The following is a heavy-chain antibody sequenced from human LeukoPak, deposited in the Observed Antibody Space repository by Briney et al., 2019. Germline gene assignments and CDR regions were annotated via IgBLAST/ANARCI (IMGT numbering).Heavy chain of an antibody. D-gene: IGHD3-10*01. CDR3: AKSNGYGLVDI. CDR2: IFYSGST. V-gene: IGHV4-59*02. J-gene: IGHJ3*02. Sequence: GSLRLSCAASGFTVSNNYMTWVRQAPGKGLEWIGNIFYSGSTYYSPSLRSRVTISLDTSRNQFSLKLNSVTAADTAVYYCAKSNGYGLVDIWGQGTMVTVSS. CDR1: GFTVSNNY.